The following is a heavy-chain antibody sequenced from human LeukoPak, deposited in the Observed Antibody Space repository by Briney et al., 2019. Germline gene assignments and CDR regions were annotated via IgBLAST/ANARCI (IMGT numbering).Heavy chain of an antibody. V-gene: IGHV3-30*18. J-gene: IGHJ4*02. CDR1: GFTFSNYG. D-gene: IGHD5-12*01. Sequence: PGGSLRLSCAASGFTFSNYGMNWVRQAPGKGLEWVAVISYDGSNKYYGDSVKGRFTISRDKSKNTLYLQMNSVRPADTAVYYCAKDRRGYSGYDRDTLDYWGQGTLVTVSS. CDR3: AKDRRGYSGYDRDTLDY. CDR2: ISYDGSNK.